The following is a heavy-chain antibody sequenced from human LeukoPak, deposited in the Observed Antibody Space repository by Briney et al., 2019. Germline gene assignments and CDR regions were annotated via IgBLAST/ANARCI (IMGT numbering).Heavy chain of an antibody. CDR1: GFPFSSYG. CDR3: ARDPSAAFDF. V-gene: IGHV3-33*01. D-gene: IGHD6-19*01. Sequence: GTSLRLSCAASGFPFSSYGMHWVRQAPGKGLEWVARLVYDARSDYANSVKGRFSISRDDSKNTLFLDMSNLRVEDTALYYCARDPSAAFDFWGQGVLVTVSS. CDR2: LVYDARS. J-gene: IGHJ4*02.